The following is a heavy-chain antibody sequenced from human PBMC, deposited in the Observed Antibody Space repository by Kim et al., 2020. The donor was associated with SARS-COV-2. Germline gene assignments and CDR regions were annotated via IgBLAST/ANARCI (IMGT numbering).Heavy chain of an antibody. V-gene: IGHV4-39*01. J-gene: IGHJ6*02. Sequence: SRVTISVDTSKNQFSLKLSSVTAADTAVYYCARHLSSSSWYPYYYYGMDVWGQGTTVTVSS. CDR3: ARHLSSSSWYPYYYYGMDV. D-gene: IGHD6-13*01.